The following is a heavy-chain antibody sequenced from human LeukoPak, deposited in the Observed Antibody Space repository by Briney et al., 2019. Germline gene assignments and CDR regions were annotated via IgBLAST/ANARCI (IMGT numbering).Heavy chain of an antibody. CDR3: ARGPSTFDY. Sequence: PSETLSLTCTVSGGSISSGSYYWSWIRQPAGKGLEWIGRIYTSGSTNYNPSLKGRVTISVDTSKNQFSLKLSSVTAADTAVYYCARGPSTFDYWGQGTLVTVSS. J-gene: IGHJ4*02. V-gene: IGHV4-61*02. CDR2: IYTSGST. D-gene: IGHD2-2*01. CDR1: GGSISSGSYY.